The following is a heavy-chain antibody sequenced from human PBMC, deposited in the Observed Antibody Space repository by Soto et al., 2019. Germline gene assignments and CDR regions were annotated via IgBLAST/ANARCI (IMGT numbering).Heavy chain of an antibody. Sequence: ASVKVSGEASGYTFSSYGIMYVRQAPGQWLEWMGWISAYNGNTNSAEKLRGRLTMTTDASTTTAYMELRSLRSDDTAIYYCARDQGFMVVINSNWFDPWGQGTLVTVSS. CDR3: ARDQGFMVVINSNWFDP. V-gene: IGHV1-18*01. CDR2: ISAYNGNT. D-gene: IGHD2-21*01. CDR1: GYTFSSYG. J-gene: IGHJ5*02.